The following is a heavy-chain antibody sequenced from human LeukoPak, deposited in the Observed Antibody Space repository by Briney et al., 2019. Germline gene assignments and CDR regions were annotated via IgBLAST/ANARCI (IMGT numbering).Heavy chain of an antibody. Sequence: GGSLRLSCAASGVILSMNFMSWVRQAPGKGLQWVAIMYAGGTTDYSDSVRGRFHISRDSSNNTLSLQINSLRAEDTAVYYCARGSGSGWPLDRWGQGALVTVSS. CDR3: ARGSGSGWPLDR. J-gene: IGHJ5*02. V-gene: IGHV3-53*01. CDR1: GVILSMNF. D-gene: IGHD6-19*01. CDR2: MYAGGTT.